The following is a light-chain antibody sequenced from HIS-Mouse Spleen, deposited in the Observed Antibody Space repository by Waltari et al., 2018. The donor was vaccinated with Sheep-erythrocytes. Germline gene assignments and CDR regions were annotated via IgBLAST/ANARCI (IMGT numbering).Light chain of an antibody. V-gene: IGLV3-1*01. J-gene: IGLJ2*01. CDR2: QDS. Sequence: SYELTQPPSVSVSPGQTASITCSGAKLGDKYACWYQQKPGQSPVLVIYQDSKRPSGIHERFSGSNSGNTATLTISGTQAMDEADYYCQAWDSSTAVFGGGTKLTVL. CDR3: QAWDSSTAV. CDR1: KLGDKY.